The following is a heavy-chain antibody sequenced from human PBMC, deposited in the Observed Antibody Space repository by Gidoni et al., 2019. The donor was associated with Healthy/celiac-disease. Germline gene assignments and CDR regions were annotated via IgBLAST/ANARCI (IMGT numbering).Heavy chain of an antibody. D-gene: IGHD6-19*01. CDR1: GFTFSSYG. J-gene: IGHJ4*02. Sequence: QVQLVESGGGVVQPGRSLRLSCAASGFTFSSYGMHWVRQAPGKGLEWVAVIWYDGSNKYYADSVKGRFTISRDNSKNTLYLQMNSLRAEDTAVYYCARGEQWLNAFDYWGQGTLVTVSS. CDR2: IWYDGSNK. V-gene: IGHV3-33*01. CDR3: ARGEQWLNAFDY.